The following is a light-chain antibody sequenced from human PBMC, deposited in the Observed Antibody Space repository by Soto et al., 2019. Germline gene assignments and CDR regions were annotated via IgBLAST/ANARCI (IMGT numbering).Light chain of an antibody. Sequence: IQLTQSPSSLSASVGDRVTITCRASQCISRYLACYQQKPGKAPKLLIYAASTLQSGVPSRFSGNGSATDITLTSSSLQTEDFATYYCQQLNSYPLTFGGGTKVQIK. CDR1: QCISRY. CDR3: QQLNSYPLT. V-gene: IGKV1-9*01. J-gene: IGKJ4*01. CDR2: AAS.